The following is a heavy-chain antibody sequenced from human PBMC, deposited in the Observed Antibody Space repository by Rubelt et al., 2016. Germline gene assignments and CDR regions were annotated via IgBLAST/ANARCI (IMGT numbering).Heavy chain of an antibody. D-gene: IGHD6-19*01. J-gene: IGHJ5*02. CDR2: ILYDVTKT. CDR3: ATYPIAVPA. Sequence: QVHLVESGGGVVQPGRSLRLSCGASGFTFNTHTMHWLRQAPGKGLAWVSFILYDVTKTYYADAVKGRFTISRDKSKNMVYLQMSGLRAEDGAVYYCATYPIAVPAWGQGTLVTVSS. CDR1: GFTFNTHT. V-gene: IGHV3-30*04.